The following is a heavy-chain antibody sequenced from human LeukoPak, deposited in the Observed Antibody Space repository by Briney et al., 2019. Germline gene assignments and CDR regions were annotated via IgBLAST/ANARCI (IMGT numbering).Heavy chain of an antibody. CDR2: IIPIFGTA. Sequence: SVKVSCKASGGTFSSYAISWVRPAPGQGLEWMGGIIPIFGTANYAQKFQGRVTMTTDTSTSTAYMELRGLRSDDTAVYYCARVSNYYGSGSYHNWFDPWGQGTLVTVSS. J-gene: IGHJ5*02. CDR3: ARVSNYYGSGSYHNWFDP. CDR1: GGTFSSYA. V-gene: IGHV1-69*05. D-gene: IGHD3-10*01.